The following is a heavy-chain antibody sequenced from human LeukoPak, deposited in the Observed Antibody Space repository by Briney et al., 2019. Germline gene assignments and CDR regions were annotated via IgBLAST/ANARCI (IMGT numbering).Heavy chain of an antibody. J-gene: IGHJ6*03. V-gene: IGHV3-30*04. D-gene: IGHD5/OR15-5a*01. CDR3: ARGSRAIVSTKFARGRYMDV. Sequence: GGSLRLSCAASGFTFSSYAMHWVRQAPGKGLEWVAFISYDGSNKYYADSVKGRFTISRDNSKNTLYLQMNSLRAEDTALYYCARGSRAIVSTKFARGRYMDVWGKGTTVTVSS. CDR2: ISYDGSNK. CDR1: GFTFSSYA.